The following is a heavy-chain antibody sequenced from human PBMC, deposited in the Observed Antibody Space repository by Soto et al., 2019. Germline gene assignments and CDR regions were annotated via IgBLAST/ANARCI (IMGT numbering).Heavy chain of an antibody. CDR2: IYYSGST. CDR3: ARVGYSSNYTSFDY. J-gene: IGHJ4*02. CDR1: GGSISSYY. Sequence: QVQLQESGPGLVKPSETLSLTCTVSGGSISSYYWSWIRQPPGKGLEWIGYIYYSGSTNYNPSLKSRVTISVDTSKNQFSLKLSSVTAADTAVYYCARVGYSSNYTSFDYWGQGTLVTVSS. D-gene: IGHD6-13*01. V-gene: IGHV4-59*01.